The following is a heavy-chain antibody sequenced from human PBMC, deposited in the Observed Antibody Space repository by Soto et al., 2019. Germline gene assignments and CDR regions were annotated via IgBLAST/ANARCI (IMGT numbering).Heavy chain of an antibody. J-gene: IGHJ4*02. Sequence: QVQLQQWGAGLLKPSETLSLTCAVYGGSFSGYYWSWIRQPRGKGLEWIGEINHSGSTNYNPSLKSRVTISVDTSKNQFSLKLSSVTAADTAVYYCARGYCSGGSCPLLFDYWGQGTLVTVSS. V-gene: IGHV4-34*01. CDR2: INHSGST. D-gene: IGHD2-15*01. CDR1: GGSFSGYY. CDR3: ARGYCSGGSCPLLFDY.